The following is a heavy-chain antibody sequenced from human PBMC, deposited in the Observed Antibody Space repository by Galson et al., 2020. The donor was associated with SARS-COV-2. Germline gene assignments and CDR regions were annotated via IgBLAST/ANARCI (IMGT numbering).Heavy chain of an antibody. D-gene: IGHD5-12*01. Sequence: GESLKISCAASGFTVSSNYMSWVRQAPGKGLEWVSVIYSGGNTYYADSVKGRFTISRDNSKNTLYLQMNSLRAEDTAVYYCAREGARWLQYDAFDIWGQGTMVTVSS. CDR1: GFTVSSNY. J-gene: IGHJ3*02. V-gene: IGHV3-66*02. CDR2: IYSGGNT. CDR3: AREGARWLQYDAFDI.